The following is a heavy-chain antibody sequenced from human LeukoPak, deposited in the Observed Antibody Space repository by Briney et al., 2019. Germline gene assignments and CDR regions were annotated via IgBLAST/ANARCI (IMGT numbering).Heavy chain of an antibody. CDR1: GLTFSSYW. D-gene: IGHD2-2*03. CDR2: ISLDGSTT. Sequence: GGSLRLSCAASGLTFSSYWMHWVRQAPGTGLVWVSRISLDGSTTSYADSVKGRLTISRDNAKNTLYLQMNSLRAEDTAVYYCARDGSYYYMDVWGKGTTVTVSS. J-gene: IGHJ6*03. CDR3: ARDGSYYYMDV. V-gene: IGHV3-74*01.